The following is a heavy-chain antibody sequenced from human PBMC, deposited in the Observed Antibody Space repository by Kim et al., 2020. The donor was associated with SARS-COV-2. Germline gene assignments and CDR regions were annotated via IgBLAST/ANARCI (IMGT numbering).Heavy chain of an antibody. D-gene: IGHD2-2*01. J-gene: IGHJ6*02. CDR3: ARAQGYCSSTSCFYYYGMDV. V-gene: IGHV6-1*01. CDR2: TYYRSKWYN. Sequence: SQTLSLTCAISGDSVSSNSAAWNWIRQSPSRGLEWLGRTYYRSKWYNDYAVSVKSRITINPDTSKNQFSLQLNSVTPEDTAVYYCARAQGYCSSTSCFYYYGMDVWGQGTTVTVSS. CDR1: GDSVSSNSAA.